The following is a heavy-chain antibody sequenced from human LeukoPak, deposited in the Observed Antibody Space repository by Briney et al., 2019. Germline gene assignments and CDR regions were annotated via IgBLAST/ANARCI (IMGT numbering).Heavy chain of an antibody. CDR1: GDTLISYG. J-gene: IGHJ5*02. Sequence: ASVKVSCKASGDTLISYGISWVRQAPGQGLEWMGWICAYTGNTNYAQKLQGRVTLTPDTSTSTAYMELRSLRSDDTAVYYCARVSLDLYDSSGYYFSWFDPWGQGTLVTVSS. CDR2: ICAYTGNT. D-gene: IGHD3-22*01. CDR3: ARVSLDLYDSSGYYFSWFDP. V-gene: IGHV1-18*01.